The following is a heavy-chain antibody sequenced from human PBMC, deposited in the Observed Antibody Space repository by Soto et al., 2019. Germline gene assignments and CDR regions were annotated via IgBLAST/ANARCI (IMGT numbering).Heavy chain of an antibody. CDR2: IIPIFGTA. D-gene: IGHD6-6*01. V-gene: IGHV1-69*01. Sequence: QVQLVQSGAEVKKPGSSVKVSCKASGGTFSRYAISWVRQAPGHGLEWLGGIIPIFGTANYAQKFQGRVTITADESTSTAYMELSSLRSEDTAVYYCARDPQYSSSSWDNWFDPWGQGTLVTVSS. CDR3: ARDPQYSSSSWDNWFDP. J-gene: IGHJ5*02. CDR1: GGTFSRYA.